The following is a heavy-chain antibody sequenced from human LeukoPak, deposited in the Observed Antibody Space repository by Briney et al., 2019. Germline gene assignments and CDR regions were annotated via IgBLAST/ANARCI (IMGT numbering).Heavy chain of an antibody. CDR2: IYYSGST. CDR1: GGSISSGDYY. V-gene: IGHV4-30-4*08. Sequence: SETLSLTCTVSGGSISSGDYYWSWIRQPPGKGLEWIGYIYYSGSTYYNPSLKSRVTISVDTSKNQFSLKLSSVTAADTAVYYCAREFRHAFSPQKAAAGTDYYYMDVWGEGTTVTVSS. CDR3: AREFRHAFSPQKAAAGTDYYYMDV. D-gene: IGHD6-13*01. J-gene: IGHJ6*03.